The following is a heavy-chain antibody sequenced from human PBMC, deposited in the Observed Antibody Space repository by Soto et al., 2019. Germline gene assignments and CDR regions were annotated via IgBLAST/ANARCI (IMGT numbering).Heavy chain of an antibody. CDR3: ARERPDGARLDP. D-gene: IGHD6-6*01. V-gene: IGHV4-30-4*01. Sequence: QVQLQESGPGLVKPSQTLSLTCTVSGGSISSGDYYWSWIRQHPGKGLEWIGYIYHSGSTYYNPSLQSRVTISVDTSKNQFSLKLSSVTAADTAVYYCARERPDGARLDPWGQGTLVTVSS. J-gene: IGHJ5*02. CDR2: IYHSGST. CDR1: GGSISSGDYY.